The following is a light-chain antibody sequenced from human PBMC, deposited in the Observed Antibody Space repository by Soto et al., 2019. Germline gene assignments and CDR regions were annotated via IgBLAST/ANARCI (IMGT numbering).Light chain of an antibody. CDR2: DTS. J-gene: IGKJ1*01. V-gene: IGKV3-15*01. Sequence: EIVMTQSPATLSVSPGERATLSCRASQSVSSNLAWYQQKPGQAPRLLIYDTSARAPGIPPRFSGSGSGTEFTLTISSLQSEDFAGYYGHQYNNWPPWTFGQGTKVEIK. CDR1: QSVSSN. CDR3: HQYNNWPPWT.